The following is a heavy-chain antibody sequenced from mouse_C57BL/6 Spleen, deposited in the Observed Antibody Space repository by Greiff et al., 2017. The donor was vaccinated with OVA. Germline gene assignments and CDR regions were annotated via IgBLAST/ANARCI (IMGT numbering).Heavy chain of an antibody. D-gene: IGHD2-4*01. CDR2: IYPGDGDT. CDR3: ARERNDYDVDYAMDY. J-gene: IGHJ4*01. CDR1: GYAFSSYW. V-gene: IGHV1-80*01. Sequence: QVQLQQSGAELVKPGASVKISCKASGYAFSSYWMNWVKQRPGKGLEWIGQIYPGDGDTNYNGKFKGKATLTADKSSSTAYMQLSSLTSDDSSVYFCARERNDYDVDYAMDYWGQGTSVTVSS.